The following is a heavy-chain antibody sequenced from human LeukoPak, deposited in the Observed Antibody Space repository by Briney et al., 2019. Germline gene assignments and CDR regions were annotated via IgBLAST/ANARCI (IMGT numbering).Heavy chain of an antibody. CDR3: ARGSIVGATYFDY. CDR1: GGSISGGGYY. J-gene: IGHJ4*02. CDR2: IYYSGST. D-gene: IGHD1-26*01. Sequence: SETLSLTCTVSGGSISGGGYYWSWIRQHPGKGLEWIGYIYYSGSTYYNPSLKSRVTISVDTSKNQFSLKLSSVTAADTAVYYCARGSIVGATYFDYWGQGTLVTVSS. V-gene: IGHV4-31*03.